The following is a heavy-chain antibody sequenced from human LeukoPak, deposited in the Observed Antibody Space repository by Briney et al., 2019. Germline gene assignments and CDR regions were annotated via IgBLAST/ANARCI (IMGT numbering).Heavy chain of an antibody. Sequence: SVKVSCKASGGTFSSYAISWVRQAPGQGLEWMGGIIPIFGTANYAQKFRGRVTITTDESTSTAYMELSSLRSEDTAVYYCATNGWGYDYVWGSYRPPTRFDYWGQGTLVTVSS. CDR2: IIPIFGTA. CDR3: ATNGWGYDYVWGSYRPPTRFDY. J-gene: IGHJ4*02. V-gene: IGHV1-69*05. D-gene: IGHD3-16*02. CDR1: GGTFSSYA.